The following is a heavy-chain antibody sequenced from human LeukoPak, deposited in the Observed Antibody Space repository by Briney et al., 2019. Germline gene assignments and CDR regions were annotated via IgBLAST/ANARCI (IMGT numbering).Heavy chain of an antibody. V-gene: IGHV1-69*05. CDR3: ASLDGYASAYYYDSSGYPSPQYFQH. J-gene: IGHJ1*01. CDR1: GGTFSSHA. D-gene: IGHD3-22*01. Sequence: GASVKVSCKASGGTFSSHAISWVRQAPGQGLEWMGGIIPIFGTANYAQKFQGRVTITTDESTSTAYMELSSLRSEDTAVYYCASLDGYASAYYYDSSGYPSPQYFQHWGQGTLVTVSS. CDR2: IIPIFGTA.